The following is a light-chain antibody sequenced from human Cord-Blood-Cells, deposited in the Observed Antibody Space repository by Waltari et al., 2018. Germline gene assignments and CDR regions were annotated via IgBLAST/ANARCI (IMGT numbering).Light chain of an antibody. Sequence: DIQMTQSPSSLSASVGDRVTITCRASQSISSYLNWYQQKPGKAPKLLIYAASRLQSGVPSRFSGIGSGTDFNHTISSLQPEDFATYYCQQSYSTPRTFGQGTKVEIK. CDR1: QSISSY. J-gene: IGKJ1*01. CDR3: QQSYSTPRT. V-gene: IGKV1-39*01. CDR2: AAS.